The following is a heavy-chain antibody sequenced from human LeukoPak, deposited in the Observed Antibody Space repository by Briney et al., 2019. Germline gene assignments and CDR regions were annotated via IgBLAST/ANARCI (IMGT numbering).Heavy chain of an antibody. CDR3: AREDDYGDQKYFDL. D-gene: IGHD4-17*01. CDR1: GGSISSYY. J-gene: IGHJ2*01. CDR2: IYYSGST. V-gene: IGHV4-59*01. Sequence: SETLSLTCTVSGGSISSYYWSWIRQPPGKGLEWIGYIYYSGSTNYNPSLKSRVTISVDTSKSQFSLKLSSVTAADTAVYYCAREDDYGDQKYFDLWGRGTLVTVSS.